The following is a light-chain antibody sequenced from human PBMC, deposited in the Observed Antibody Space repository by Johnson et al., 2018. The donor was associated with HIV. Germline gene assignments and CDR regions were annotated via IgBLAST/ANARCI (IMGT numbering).Light chain of an antibody. J-gene: IGLJ1*01. CDR3: GTWDSSLSAHFV. Sequence: QSVLTQPPSVSAAPGQKVTISCSGSTSNIGNNYVSWYQQLPGTAPKLLIYDKNKRPSGIPDRFSASKSGTSATLVITGLQTGDEADYYCGTWDSSLSAHFVFGTGTRVTV. CDR1: TSNIGNNY. CDR2: DKN. V-gene: IGLV1-51*01.